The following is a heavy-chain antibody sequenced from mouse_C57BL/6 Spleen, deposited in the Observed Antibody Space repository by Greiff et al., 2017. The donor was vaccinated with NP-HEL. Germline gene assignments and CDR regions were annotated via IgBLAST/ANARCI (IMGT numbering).Heavy chain of an antibody. CDR3: ARGGNWADY. Sequence: EVQGVESGGGLVKPGGSLKLSCAASGFTFSSYAMSWVRQTPEKRLEWVATISDGGSYTYYPDNVKGRFTISRDNAKNNLYLQMSHLKSEDTAMYYCARGGNWADYWGQGTTLTVSS. CDR1: GFTFSSYA. J-gene: IGHJ2*01. CDR2: ISDGGSYT. D-gene: IGHD4-1*01. V-gene: IGHV5-4*01.